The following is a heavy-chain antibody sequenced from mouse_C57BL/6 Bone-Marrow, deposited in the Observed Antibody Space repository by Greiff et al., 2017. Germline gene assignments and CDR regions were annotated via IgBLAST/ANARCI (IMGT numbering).Heavy chain of an antibody. V-gene: IGHV1-53*01. CDR1: GYTFTSYW. CDR3: AREDYYGSSPYYFDY. J-gene: IGHJ2*01. D-gene: IGHD1-1*01. Sequence: QVQLQQSGTELVKPGASVKLSCKASGYTFTSYWMHWVKQRPGQGLEWIGNINPSNGGTNYNEKFKSKATLTVEKSSSTAYMQLSSLTSEDSAVYYGAREDYYGSSPYYFDYWGQGTTLTVSS. CDR2: INPSNGGT.